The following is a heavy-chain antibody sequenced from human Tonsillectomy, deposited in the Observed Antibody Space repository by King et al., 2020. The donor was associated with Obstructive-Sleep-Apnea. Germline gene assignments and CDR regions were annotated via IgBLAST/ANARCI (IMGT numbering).Heavy chain of an antibody. Sequence: VQLVESGGGGVQPGRSLRRSCAASGFTFSSYAIHWVRQAPDKGREGVAVISYDGSTKYYSDSVRGRFTISRDNSNNMLYLQMNNLRAEDTAVYYCAREHGSTATISEIGCWGQGALVTVSP. V-gene: IGHV3-30-3*01. CDR1: GFTFSSYA. D-gene: IGHD5-24*01. CDR3: AREHGSTATISEIGC. CDR2: ISYDGSTK. J-gene: IGHJ4*02.